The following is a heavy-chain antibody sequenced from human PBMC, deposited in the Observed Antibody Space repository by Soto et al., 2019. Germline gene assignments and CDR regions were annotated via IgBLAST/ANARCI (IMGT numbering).Heavy chain of an antibody. CDR3: ATAGYLGYASSKAY. Sequence: QVQLVESGGGVVQPGTSLRLSCAASGFTFSDHGMHWVRQAPGKGLEWVTVISFDGSNKYYTGSVKGRFTISRDNSKNTVYLQMNRLRFEDTAVYYCATAGYLGYASSKAYWGQGTLVTVSS. CDR2: ISFDGSNK. J-gene: IGHJ4*02. V-gene: IGHV3-30*03. D-gene: IGHD6-13*01. CDR1: GFTFSDHG.